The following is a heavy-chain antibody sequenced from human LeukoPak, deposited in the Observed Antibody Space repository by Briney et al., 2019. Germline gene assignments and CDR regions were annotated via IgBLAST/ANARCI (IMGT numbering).Heavy chain of an antibody. D-gene: IGHD2-15*01. CDR2: IYYSGST. J-gene: IGHJ4*02. Sequence: SETLSLTCTVSGGSISPYYWSWIRQPPGKGLEWIGYIYYSGSTYYNPSLKSRVTISVDTSKNQFSLKLSSVTAADTAVYYCAGLVVAATTVDYWGQGTLVTVSS. CDR3: AGLVVAATTVDY. CDR1: GGSISPYY. V-gene: IGHV4-59*06.